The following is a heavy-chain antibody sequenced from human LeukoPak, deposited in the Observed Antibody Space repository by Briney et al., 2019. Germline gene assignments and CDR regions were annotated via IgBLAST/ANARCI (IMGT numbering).Heavy chain of an antibody. Sequence: SVKVSCKASGGTFSSYAISWVRQAPGQGLEWMGGIIPIFGTANYAQKFQGRVTITADESTSTAYMELSSLRSEDTAVYYCAKALPREGYTGYGFFDSWGQGTLVTVSS. D-gene: IGHD5-12*01. CDR3: AKALPREGYTGYGFFDS. CDR2: IIPIFGTA. J-gene: IGHJ4*02. V-gene: IGHV1-69*13. CDR1: GGTFSSYA.